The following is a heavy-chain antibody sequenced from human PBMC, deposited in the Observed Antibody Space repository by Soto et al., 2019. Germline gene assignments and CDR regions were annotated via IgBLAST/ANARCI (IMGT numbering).Heavy chain of an antibody. CDR3: ARDMALGIDVFDV. CDR1: GFTFTNHY. V-gene: IGHV3-11*01. D-gene: IGHD6-13*01. J-gene: IGHJ3*01. CDR2: ITNGDSDK. Sequence: QVQLVESGGGLVKPGGSMRLSCAASGFTFTNHYMSWIRLAPGEGLQWVASITNGDSDKHYADSVKGRFTISRDNAKNLVSLQMNSLRVEDTGVYYCARDMALGIDVFDVWGQGTLVTVSS.